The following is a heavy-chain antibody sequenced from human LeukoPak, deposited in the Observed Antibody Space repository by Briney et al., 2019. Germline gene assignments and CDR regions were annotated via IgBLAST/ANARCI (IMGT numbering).Heavy chain of an antibody. J-gene: IGHJ3*02. Sequence: ASVKVSCKASGYTFTSYDINWVRQATGQGLEWMGWMNPNSGNTGYAQKFQGRVTMTRNTSISTAYMELSSLRSEDTAVYYCASSITMIVVTNAFDIWGQGTMVTVSS. V-gene: IGHV1-8*01. CDR3: ASSITMIVVTNAFDI. CDR1: GYTFTSYD. CDR2: MNPNSGNT. D-gene: IGHD3-22*01.